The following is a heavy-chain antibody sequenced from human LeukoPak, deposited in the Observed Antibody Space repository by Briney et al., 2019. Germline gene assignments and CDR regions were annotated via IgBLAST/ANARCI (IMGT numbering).Heavy chain of an antibody. V-gene: IGHV3-23*01. CDR3: AKDRSGGGYSGYDLVFDY. J-gene: IGHJ4*02. CDR1: GFTFSSYA. CDR2: ISGSGGST. Sequence: GGSLRLSCAASGFTFSSYAMSWVRQAPGKGLEWVSAISGSGGSTYYADSVKGRFTISRDNSKNTLYLQMNSRRAEDTAVYYCAKDRSGGGYSGYDLVFDYWGQGTLVTVSS. D-gene: IGHD5-12*01.